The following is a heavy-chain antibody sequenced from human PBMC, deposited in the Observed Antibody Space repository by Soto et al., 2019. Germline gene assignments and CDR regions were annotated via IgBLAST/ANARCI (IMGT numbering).Heavy chain of an antibody. Sequence: GGSLRLSCAASGFTFDDYGMSWVRQAPGKGLEWVSGINWNGGSTGYADSVKGRFTISRDNAKNSLYLQMNSLRAEDTALYHCARVFARITIFGVVSFSNAFDIWGQGTMVTVSS. CDR1: GFTFDDYG. CDR3: ARVFARITIFGVVSFSNAFDI. J-gene: IGHJ3*02. D-gene: IGHD3-3*01. V-gene: IGHV3-20*01. CDR2: INWNGGST.